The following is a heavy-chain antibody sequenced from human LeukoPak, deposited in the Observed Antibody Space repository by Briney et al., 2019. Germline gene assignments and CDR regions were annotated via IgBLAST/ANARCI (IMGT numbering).Heavy chain of an antibody. D-gene: IGHD3-16*01. CDR3: ARVRGRAARPPGSLRYYYYMDV. Sequence: PSETLSLTCTVSGGSISSSSYYWGWIRQPPGKGLEWIGYIYCSGSTNYNPSLKSRVTISVDTSKNQFSLKLSSVTAADTAVYYCARVRGRAARPPGSLRYYYYMDVWGKGTTVTVSS. V-gene: IGHV4-61*05. CDR1: GGSISSSSYY. J-gene: IGHJ6*03. CDR2: IYCSGST.